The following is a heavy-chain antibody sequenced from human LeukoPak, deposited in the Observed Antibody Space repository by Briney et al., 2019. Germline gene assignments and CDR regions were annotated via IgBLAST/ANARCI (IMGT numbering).Heavy chain of an antibody. J-gene: IGHJ3*02. CDR1: GASISGYY. D-gene: IGHD6-19*01. Sequence: SETLSLTCNVSGASISGYYWSWVRQPPGKGLEWIGYMFYSERINYNPSLKSRVTISGDTSKNQFSLKLSSVTAADTAVYYCARASGIAVAGTGMYAFDIWGQGTMVTVSS. V-gene: IGHV4-59*12. CDR2: MFYSERI. CDR3: ARASGIAVAGTGMYAFDI.